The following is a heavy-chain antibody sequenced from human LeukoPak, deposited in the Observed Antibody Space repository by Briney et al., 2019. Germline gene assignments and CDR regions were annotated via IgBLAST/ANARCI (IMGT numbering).Heavy chain of an antibody. CDR3: ARVSGITMIVVVQSDGFDI. CDR2: IFYRGVT. V-gene: IGHV4-39*07. D-gene: IGHD3-22*01. Sequence: SETLSLTCTVSGGSISSSDYYWGWIRQPPGKGLEWIGSIFYRGVTYYTPSLKSRVTISVDTSKNQFSLKLSSVTTADTAVYYCARVSGITMIVVVQSDGFDIWGQGTMVSVSS. CDR1: GGSISSSDYY. J-gene: IGHJ3*02.